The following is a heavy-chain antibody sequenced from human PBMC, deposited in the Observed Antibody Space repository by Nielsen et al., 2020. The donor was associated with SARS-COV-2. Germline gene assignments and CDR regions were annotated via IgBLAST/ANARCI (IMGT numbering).Heavy chain of an antibody. CDR1: GGTFSSYA. J-gene: IGHJ4*02. Sequence: SVKVSCKASGGTFSSYAISWVRQDPGQGLEWMGGIIPIFGTANYAQKFQGRVTITADESTSTAYMELSSLRAEDTAVYYCARERDLGLDYWGQGTLVTVSS. CDR3: ARERDLGLDY. CDR2: IIPIFGTA. V-gene: IGHV1-69*13.